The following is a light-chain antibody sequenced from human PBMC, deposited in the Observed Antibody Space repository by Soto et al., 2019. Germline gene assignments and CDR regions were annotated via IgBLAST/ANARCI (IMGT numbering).Light chain of an antibody. Sequence: DIRMAQSPSSLSASVGDSVTITCRARQSISTFLNWYQLKPGKAPKLLIYAASSLQSGVPSTFRGSGSGTEFTLTISSLQPEDFATYYCQQSYSTPYTFGRGTKVEIK. CDR3: QQSYSTPYT. V-gene: IGKV1-39*01. CDR1: QSISTF. CDR2: AAS. J-gene: IGKJ2*01.